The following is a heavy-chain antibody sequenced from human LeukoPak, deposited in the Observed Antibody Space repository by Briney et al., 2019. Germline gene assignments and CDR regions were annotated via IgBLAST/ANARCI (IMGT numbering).Heavy chain of an antibody. CDR2: ISTDGTTT. J-gene: IGHJ4*02. D-gene: IGHD2-15*01. CDR3: ARSLGYSSGG. Sequence: PGGSLRLSCAASGFPFRSHWMHWVRQVPGKGLVWVSHISTDGTTTNYADSVKGRFTISRDNAKDTLYLQLNSLRAEDTALYYCARSLGYSSGGWGQGTLVTVSS. CDR1: GFPFRSHW. V-gene: IGHV3-74*01.